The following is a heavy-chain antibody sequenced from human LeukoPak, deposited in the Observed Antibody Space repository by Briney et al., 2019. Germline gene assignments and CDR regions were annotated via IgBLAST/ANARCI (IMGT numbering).Heavy chain of an antibody. CDR1: GFTFSSYW. Sequence: GSLRLSCAASGFTFSSYWMSWVRQAPGKGLEWVANIKQDGSEKYYVDSVKGRFTISRDNAKNSLYLQMNSLRAEDTAVYYCARTDIVVVPAADFDYWGQGTLVTVSS. CDR2: IKQDGSEK. J-gene: IGHJ4*02. D-gene: IGHD2-2*01. V-gene: IGHV3-7*01. CDR3: ARTDIVVVPAADFDY.